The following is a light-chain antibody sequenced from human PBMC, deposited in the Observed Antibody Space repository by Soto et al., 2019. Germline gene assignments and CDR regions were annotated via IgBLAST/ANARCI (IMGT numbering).Light chain of an antibody. J-gene: IGKJ1*01. CDR1: QSVGRN. Sequence: EILMTQSPATLSVFPGERATLSCRASQSVGRNLAWYQQKPGQAPRVLIYGASIRATGVPARLTGSGSGTEFTLTISSLRSEDFALYYCQQYSTWPSWTFGQGTKVDIK. CDR2: GAS. CDR3: QQYSTWPSWT. V-gene: IGKV3-15*01.